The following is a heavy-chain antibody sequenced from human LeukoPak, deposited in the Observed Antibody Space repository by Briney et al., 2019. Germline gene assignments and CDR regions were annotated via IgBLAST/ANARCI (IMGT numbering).Heavy chain of an antibody. D-gene: IGHD2-15*01. CDR1: AYPISSGYY. CDR3: AREDCSGGGCYFYYYYMDV. J-gene: IGHJ6*03. Sequence: PSETLSLTCGVSAYPISSGYYWGWIRQPPGKGLEWIGSIYHSGVTYYNASLKSRVTISVDTSRNQFSLKLSSVTAADTAVYYCAREDCSGGGCYFYYYYMDVWGKGATVIVSS. CDR2: IYHSGVT. V-gene: IGHV4-38-2*02.